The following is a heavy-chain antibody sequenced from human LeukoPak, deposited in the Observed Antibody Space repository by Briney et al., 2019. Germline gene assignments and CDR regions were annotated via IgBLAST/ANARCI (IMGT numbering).Heavy chain of an antibody. CDR3: ARGSYGDYEY. CDR2: ISSDSKYI. J-gene: IGHJ4*02. D-gene: IGHD4-17*01. CDR1: GFTFSRFA. Sequence: GGSLRLSCAASGFTFSRFAMHWVRQAPGKGLEWVSSISSDSKYIYYVDSVKGRFTISRDNAKNSLYLQMNSLRAEDTAVYYCARGSYGDYEYWGQGILVIVFS. V-gene: IGHV3-21*01.